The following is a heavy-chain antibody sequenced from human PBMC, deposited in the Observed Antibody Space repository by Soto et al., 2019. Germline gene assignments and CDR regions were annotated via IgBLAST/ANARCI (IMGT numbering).Heavy chain of an antibody. CDR1: GFTFSSYW. CDR2: INSDGSST. D-gene: IGHD3-3*02. V-gene: IGHV3-74*01. Sequence: EVQLVESGGGLVQPGGSLRLSCAASGFTFSSYWMHWVRQAPGKGLVWVSRINSDGSSTSYADSVKGRFTISRDNAKNTLYLQMISLMADDTAVYYCSGHLAGNRAYWGQGTLVTVSS. CDR3: SGHLAGNRAY. J-gene: IGHJ4*02.